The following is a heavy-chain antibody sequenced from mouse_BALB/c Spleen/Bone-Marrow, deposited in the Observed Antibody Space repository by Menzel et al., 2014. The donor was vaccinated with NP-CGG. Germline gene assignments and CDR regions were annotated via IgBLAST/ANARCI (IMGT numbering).Heavy chain of an antibody. CDR2: IHYSGST. CDR3: ARGDYGSSGAMDY. Sequence: EVQLQESGPDLVKPSQSPSLTCTVTGYSITSGYSWHWIRQFPGNKLEWMGYIHYSGSTNCDPSLKSRFSITRDTSKNQFFLQLNYVTTEDTAAYYCARGDYGSSGAMDYWGQGTSVTVSS. D-gene: IGHD1-3*01. CDR1: GYSITSGYS. J-gene: IGHJ4*01. V-gene: IGHV3-1*02.